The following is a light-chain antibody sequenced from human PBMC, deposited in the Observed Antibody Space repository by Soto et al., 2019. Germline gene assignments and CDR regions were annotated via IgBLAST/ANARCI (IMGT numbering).Light chain of an antibody. J-gene: IGKJ5*01. CDR1: QSVSSSY. CDR3: QQYGSSRSTT. V-gene: IGKV3-20*01. CDR2: GAS. Sequence: EIVWTQSPGTLSLSPWERATLSCRASQSVSSSYLAWYQQKPGQAPRLLIYGASSRATGIPDRFSGSGSGTDFTLTISRLEPEDFAVYYCQQYGSSRSTTFGQGTRLEIK.